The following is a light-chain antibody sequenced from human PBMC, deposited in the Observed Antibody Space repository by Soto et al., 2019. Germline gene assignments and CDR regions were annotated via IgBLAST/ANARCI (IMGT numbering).Light chain of an antibody. V-gene: IGLV2-14*01. Sequence: QSALTQPASVSGSPGQSITISCTGTSSDVGGYNYVSWYQQPPGKAPKLMIYDVSNRPSGVSNRFSGSKSGNTASLTISGLQAEDEADYYCSSYTSRSTVVFGGGTKLTVL. CDR1: SSDVGGYNY. CDR2: DVS. CDR3: SSYTSRSTVV. J-gene: IGLJ2*01.